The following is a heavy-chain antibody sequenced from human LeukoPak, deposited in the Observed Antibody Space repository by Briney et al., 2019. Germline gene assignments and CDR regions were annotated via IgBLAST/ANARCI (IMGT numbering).Heavy chain of an antibody. CDR3: ARGLYYYDSRGLLWY. CDR1: GFTFSSYS. J-gene: IGHJ4*02. D-gene: IGHD3-22*01. CDR2: IISSSSTI. Sequence: GGSLRLSCAASGFTFSSYSMNWVRQAPGKGLEWVSYIISSSSTIYYADSVKGRFTVSRDSAKNSLYLQMNGLRAEDTAGYYCARGLYYYDSRGLLWYWGQGTLVTVSS. V-gene: IGHV3-48*01.